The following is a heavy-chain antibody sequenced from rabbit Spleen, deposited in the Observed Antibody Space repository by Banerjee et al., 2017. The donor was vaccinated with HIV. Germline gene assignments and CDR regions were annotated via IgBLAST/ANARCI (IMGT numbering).Heavy chain of an antibody. CDR3: VRDYYTNVYIGYAFSL. CDR2: IGFDSGKT. D-gene: IGHD6-1*01. CDR1: GFSFSSGYS. Sequence: QSLEESGGDLVKPGASLTLTCTASGFSFSSGYSMCWVRQAPGKGLEWIACIGFDSGKTRYASWAKGRFTISKTSSTTVTLQMTSLTAADTATYFCVRDYYTNVYIGYAFSLWGPGTLVTVS. J-gene: IGHJ4*01. V-gene: IGHV1S40*01.